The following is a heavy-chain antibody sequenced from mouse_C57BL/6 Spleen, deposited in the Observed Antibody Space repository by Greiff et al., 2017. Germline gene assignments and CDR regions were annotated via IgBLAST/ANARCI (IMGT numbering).Heavy chain of an antibody. Sequence: EVKLVESGPGLVKPSQSLSLTCSVTGYSITSGYYWNWIRQFPGNKLEWMGYISYDGSNNYNPSLKNRISITRDTSKNQFFLKLNSVTTEDTATYYCARDRDENFDYWGQGTTLTVSS. J-gene: IGHJ2*01. CDR1: GYSITSGYY. V-gene: IGHV3-6*01. CDR3: ARDRDENFDY. CDR2: ISYDGSN.